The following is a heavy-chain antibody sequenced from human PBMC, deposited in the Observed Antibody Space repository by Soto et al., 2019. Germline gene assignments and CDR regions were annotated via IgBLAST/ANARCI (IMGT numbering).Heavy chain of an antibody. V-gene: IGHV4-30-4*01. CDR2: IYYTGNN. CDR1: GDSISSPHYY. CDR3: AREPKQNYDSSPWNGGFDS. Sequence: QVHLQESGPGLVKPSQTLSLSCTVSGDSISSPHYYWTWIRQPPGKGLEWVGYIYYTGNNFYNPALKSRVAMSVYPSTNQFSLKLASVTDADTAVYFCAREPKQNYDSSPWNGGFDSWGPGTLVTVSS. J-gene: IGHJ4*02. D-gene: IGHD3-22*01.